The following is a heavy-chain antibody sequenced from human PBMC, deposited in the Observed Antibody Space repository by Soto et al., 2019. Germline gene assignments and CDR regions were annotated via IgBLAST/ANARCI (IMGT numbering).Heavy chain of an antibody. Sequence: QVQLQESGPGLVKPSGTLSLTCAVSGGSFTSNNWWTWVRQPPGQGLEWIGEIYRTGSTNYNPSLKSRVTISLAKSENQFSLKVTSLTAADTAVYYGASRDPGTSVDYWGQGTLVTVSS. J-gene: IGHJ4*02. D-gene: IGHD1-7*01. CDR1: GGSFTSNNW. CDR2: IYRTGST. CDR3: ASRDPGTSVDY. V-gene: IGHV4-4*02.